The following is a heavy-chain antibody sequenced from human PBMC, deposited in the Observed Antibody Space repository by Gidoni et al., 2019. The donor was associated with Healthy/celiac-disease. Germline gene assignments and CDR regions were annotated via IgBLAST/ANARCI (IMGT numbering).Heavy chain of an antibody. CDR1: GYTLTELS. CDR3: ATEKYYDILTGYYGMDV. J-gene: IGHJ6*02. Sequence: QVQLVQSXXEVKKPGASVKVSCKVSGYTLTELSMHWVRQAPGKGLQWMGGFDPEDGETIYAQKFQGRVTMTEDTSTDTAYMELSSLRSEDTAVYYCATEKYYDILTGYYGMDVWGQGTTVTVSS. D-gene: IGHD3-9*01. CDR2: FDPEDGET. V-gene: IGHV1-24*01.